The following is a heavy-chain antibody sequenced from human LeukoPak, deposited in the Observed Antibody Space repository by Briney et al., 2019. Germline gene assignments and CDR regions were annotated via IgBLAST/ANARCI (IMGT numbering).Heavy chain of an antibody. V-gene: IGHV3-33*08. CDR2: IWYDGSNK. Sequence: GGSLRLSCAASGFTFSNAWMRWVRQAPGKGLEWVAVIWYDGSNKYYADSVKGRFTISRDNSKNTLYLQMNSLRAEDTAVYYCARGYGSGDLLYYYGMDVWGQGTTVTVSS. CDR3: ARGYGSGDLLYYYGMDV. D-gene: IGHD3-10*01. J-gene: IGHJ6*02. CDR1: GFTFSNAW.